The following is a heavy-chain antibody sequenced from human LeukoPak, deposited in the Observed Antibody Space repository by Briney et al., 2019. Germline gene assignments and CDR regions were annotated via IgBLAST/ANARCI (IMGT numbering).Heavy chain of an antibody. Sequence: PSETLSLARTVSGGSISSSSYYWGWIRQPPGKGLEWIGSIYYSGSTYYNPSLKSRVTISVDTSKNQFSLKLSSVTAADTAVYYCAGANGYFDYWGQGTLVTVSS. CDR3: AGANGYFDY. CDR2: IYYSGST. J-gene: IGHJ4*02. CDR1: GGSISSSSYY. V-gene: IGHV4-39*07. D-gene: IGHD2-2*03.